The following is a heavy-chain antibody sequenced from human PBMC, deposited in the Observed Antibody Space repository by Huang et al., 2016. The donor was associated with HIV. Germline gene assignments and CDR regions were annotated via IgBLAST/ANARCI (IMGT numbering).Heavy chain of an antibody. CDR3: ARSAYGDLDY. J-gene: IGHJ4*02. Sequence: QVHLVQSGAEVKKPGASVKVSCKASGYTVTNYDINWVRQAPGRGLEWMGWMNPNTGNTGFAQSFQGRGTMTRKTSITTAYMELTSLTSEDTAVYYCARSAYGDLDYWGLGTLVIVSS. CDR2: MNPNTGNT. D-gene: IGHD4-17*01. V-gene: IGHV1-8*02. CDR1: GYTVTNYD.